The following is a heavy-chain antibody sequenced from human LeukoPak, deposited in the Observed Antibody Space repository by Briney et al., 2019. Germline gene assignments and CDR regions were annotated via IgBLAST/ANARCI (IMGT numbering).Heavy chain of an antibody. Sequence: ETLSLTFAVLGASLSTYYWSWIPRPPGKGPEGIGETIHSGITIYNPSLKSRVTTSVDTSKYQFSLPLSSVTAAAPAVYYCARLEPYYYGSGSYYGYGMDVWGKGTTVTVSS. CDR3: ARLEPYYYGSGSYYGYGMDV. CDR2: TIHSGIT. D-gene: IGHD3-10*01. V-gene: IGHV4-34*12. CDR1: GASLSTYY. J-gene: IGHJ6*04.